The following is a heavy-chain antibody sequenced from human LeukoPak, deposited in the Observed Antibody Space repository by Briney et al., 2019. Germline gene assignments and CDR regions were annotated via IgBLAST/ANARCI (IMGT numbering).Heavy chain of an antibody. D-gene: IGHD3-16*01. CDR3: AKAQASYVPIYSFDF. J-gene: IGHJ4*02. Sequence: GGSLRLSCAASGFTFTSYTMNSVREAPGNAIEWVSSISGGGGSAFYADSVRGRFTISRDSSKNTLYLQMNSLRAEDTAIYYCAKAQASYVPIYSFDFWGQGTLVTVSS. V-gene: IGHV3-23*01. CDR2: ISGGGGSA. CDR1: GFTFTSYT.